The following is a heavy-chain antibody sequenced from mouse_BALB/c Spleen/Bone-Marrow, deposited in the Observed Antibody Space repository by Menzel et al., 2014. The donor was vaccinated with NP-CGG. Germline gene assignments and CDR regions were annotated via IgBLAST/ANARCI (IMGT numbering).Heavy chain of an antibody. D-gene: IGHD2-1*01. CDR3: ARDRAYGNWYSDV. V-gene: IGHV2-9*02. CDR2: IGTGRGT. J-gene: IGHJ1*01. CDR1: GFSLKNYG. Sequence: VMLVESGPGLVAPSQSLSITCTVSGFSLKNYGVHWVRQPPGKGLEWLGEIGTGRGTNYNSALMSRLSISKDNSKSQVFLKMNSLQTDDTAMYYCARDRAYGNWYSDVWGAGTTVTVSS.